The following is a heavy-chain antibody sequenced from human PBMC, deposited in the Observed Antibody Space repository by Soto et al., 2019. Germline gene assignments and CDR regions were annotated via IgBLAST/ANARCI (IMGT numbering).Heavy chain of an antibody. CDR2: IFPSDSDT. J-gene: IGHJ5*02. D-gene: IGHD3-22*01. Sequence: GESLKISCQGSGYIFTSYWIAWGLQRPGKGLEWMGIIFPSDSDTRYSPSFQGQVTISADRSTSTVFLQWASLKASDTAVYFCARKDKSGYFNWFDPWGQGTLVTVSS. CDR1: GYIFTSYW. CDR3: ARKDKSGYFNWFDP. V-gene: IGHV5-51*01.